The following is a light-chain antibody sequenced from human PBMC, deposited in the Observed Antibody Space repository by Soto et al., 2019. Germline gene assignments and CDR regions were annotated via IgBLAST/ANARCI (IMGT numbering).Light chain of an antibody. Sequence: DIQLTQSPSFLSASLGDRVTITCRASQGISSYLAWYQQKPGKAPKLLIYAASTLQSGVPSRFSGSGSGTEFTLTISSLQPEEFATYYCQQLNSYPWITFGPGTKVDIK. CDR2: AAS. CDR3: QQLNSYPWIT. J-gene: IGKJ3*01. V-gene: IGKV1-9*01. CDR1: QGISSY.